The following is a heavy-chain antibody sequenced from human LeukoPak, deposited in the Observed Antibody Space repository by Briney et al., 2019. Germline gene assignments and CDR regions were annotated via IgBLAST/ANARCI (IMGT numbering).Heavy chain of an antibody. V-gene: IGHV1-2*02. CDR1: GYTFTGYY. CDR3: ARSSRRVVAACDY. Sequence: VASVKVSCKASGYTFTGYYMHWVRQAPGQGLEWMGWINPNSGGTNYAQKFQGRVTMTRDTSISTAYMELSRLRSDDTAVYYCARSSRRVVAACDYWGQGTLVTVSS. D-gene: IGHD2-15*01. J-gene: IGHJ4*02. CDR2: INPNSGGT.